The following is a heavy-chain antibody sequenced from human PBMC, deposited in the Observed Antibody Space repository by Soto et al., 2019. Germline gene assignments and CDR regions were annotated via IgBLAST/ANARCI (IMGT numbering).Heavy chain of an antibody. J-gene: IGHJ3*01. V-gene: IGHV1-69*19. CDR3: ARGGTSGWLKGAYDV. CDR2: IIPMFGIP. Sequence: QVQLVQSGAEVKKPGSSVKVSCKASGGTLNKHAITWVRRAPGQGLEWLGGIIPMFGIPNYPRKFQGRVTITADDSTNTSQMELHSLTADDTAVYYCARGGTSGWLKGAYDVWVQGTMVTVSS. D-gene: IGHD2-2*01. CDR1: GGTLNKHA.